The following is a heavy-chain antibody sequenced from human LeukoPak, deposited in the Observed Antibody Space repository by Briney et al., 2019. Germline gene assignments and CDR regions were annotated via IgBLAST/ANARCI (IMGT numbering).Heavy chain of an antibody. Sequence: GGSLRLSCAASGFTFRSYSMNWVRQAPGKGREGVSYISSSSSTIYYADSVKGRFTISRDNAKNTLYLQMNSLRTEDTAVYYCARAQPHYCDSSGYNDYWGQGTLVTVSS. J-gene: IGHJ4*02. CDR2: ISSSSSTI. CDR1: GFTFRSYS. V-gene: IGHV3-48*04. D-gene: IGHD3-22*01. CDR3: ARAQPHYCDSSGYNDY.